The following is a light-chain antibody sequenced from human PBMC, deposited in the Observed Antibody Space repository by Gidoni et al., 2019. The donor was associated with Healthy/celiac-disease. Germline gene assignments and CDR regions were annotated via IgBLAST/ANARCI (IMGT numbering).Light chain of an antibody. J-gene: IGLJ1*01. V-gene: IGLV7-43*01. CDR3: LLYYGGARV. CDR2: STS. CDR1: TGAVTSGYY. Sequence: QTVVTQEPSLTVSPGGTVTLTCASSTGAVTSGYYPNWLQQKPGQAPRALIYSTSNQHSWTPARFSGSLLGGKAALTLSGVQPEDEAEYYCLLYYGGARVFGTGTKVTVL.